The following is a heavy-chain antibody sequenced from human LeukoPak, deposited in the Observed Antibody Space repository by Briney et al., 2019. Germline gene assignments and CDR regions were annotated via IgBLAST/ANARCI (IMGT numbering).Heavy chain of an antibody. CDR3: AREGNWDIFGY. CDR2: ISSSGSPI. Sequence: GGSLRLSCAASGFTIRGFDVNWVRQAPGKGLEWISYISSSGSPIYYADSVKGRFTISRDNAKNSLYLQMNSLRAEDTAVYFCAREGNWDIFGYWGQGTLVTVSS. J-gene: IGHJ4*02. V-gene: IGHV3-48*03. D-gene: IGHD2-15*01. CDR1: GFTIRGFD.